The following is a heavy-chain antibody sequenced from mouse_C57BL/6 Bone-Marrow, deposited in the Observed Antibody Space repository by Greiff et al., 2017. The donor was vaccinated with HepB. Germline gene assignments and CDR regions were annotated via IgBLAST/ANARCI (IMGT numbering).Heavy chain of an antibody. D-gene: IGHD2-2*01. CDR2: INYDGSST. CDR3: AIWFDYYAMDY. CDR1: GFTFSDYY. J-gene: IGHJ4*01. Sequence: EVMLVESEGGLVQPGSSMKLSCTASGFTFSDYYMAWVRQVPEKGLEWVANINYDGSSTYYLDSLKSRFIISRDNAKNILYLQMSSLKSEDTATYYCAIWFDYYAMDYWGQGTSVTVSS. V-gene: IGHV5-16*01.